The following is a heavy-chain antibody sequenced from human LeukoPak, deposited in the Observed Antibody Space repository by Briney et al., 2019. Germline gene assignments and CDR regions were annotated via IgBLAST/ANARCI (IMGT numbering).Heavy chain of an antibody. CDR1: GFTFSSYA. J-gene: IGHJ4*02. D-gene: IGHD1-26*01. V-gene: IGHV3-23*01. Sequence: GGSLRLSCAASGFTFSSYAMSWVRQAPGKGLEWVSAISGSGGSTYYADSVKGRFTISRDNSKNTLYLQMNSLRAEDTAVYYCAKVPNKWELLAYFDYWGQGTLVTVSS. CDR3: AKVPNKWELLAYFDY. CDR2: ISGSGGST.